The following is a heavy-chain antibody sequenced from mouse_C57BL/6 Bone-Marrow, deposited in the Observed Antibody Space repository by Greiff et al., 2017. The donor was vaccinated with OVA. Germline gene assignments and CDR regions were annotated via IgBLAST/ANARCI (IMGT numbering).Heavy chain of an antibody. V-gene: IGHV3-6*01. J-gene: IGHJ1*03. CDR1: GYSITSGYY. CDR2: ISYDGSN. Sequence: EVQLVESGPGLVKPSQSLSLTCSVTGYSITSGYYWNWIRQFPGNKLEWMGYISYDGSNNYNPSLKNRISITRDTSKNQFFLKLNSVTTEDTATYYCARVGSYWYFDVWGTGTTVTVSS. CDR3: ARVGSYWYFDV.